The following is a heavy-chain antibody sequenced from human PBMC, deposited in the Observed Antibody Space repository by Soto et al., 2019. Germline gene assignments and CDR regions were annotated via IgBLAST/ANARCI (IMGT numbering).Heavy chain of an antibody. Sequence: QVQLVQSGAEVKKPGSSVKVSCKASGGTFSSYAISWVRQAPGQGLEWMGGIIPISGTANYAQKFQGRVTINADESTSTAYMEQSSLRSEDTAVYYCARSQGSSTSLEIYYYYYYGMDVWGQGTTVTVSS. CDR1: GGTFSSYA. CDR3: ARSQGSSTSLEIYYYYYYGMDV. D-gene: IGHD2-2*01. J-gene: IGHJ6*02. CDR2: IIPISGTA. V-gene: IGHV1-69*01.